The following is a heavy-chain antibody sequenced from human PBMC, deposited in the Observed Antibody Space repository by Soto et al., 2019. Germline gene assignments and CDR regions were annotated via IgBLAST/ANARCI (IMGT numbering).Heavy chain of an antibody. Sequence: PSETLSLTCTVSGVSFSSYYWSWIRQPPGKGLEWIGYIHYSGITSYNPSLKSRVAISVETSKNQFSLKLSSVTAADTAVYYCVRQSRPLGILTGYYLRFDIWGQGTMVT. CDR1: GVSFSSYY. J-gene: IGHJ3*02. CDR3: VRQSRPLGILTGYYLRFDI. V-gene: IGHV4-59*08. CDR2: IHYSGIT. D-gene: IGHD3-9*01.